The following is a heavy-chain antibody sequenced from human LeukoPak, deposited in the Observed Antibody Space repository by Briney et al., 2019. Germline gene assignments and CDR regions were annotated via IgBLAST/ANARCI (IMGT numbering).Heavy chain of an antibody. J-gene: IGHJ5*02. V-gene: IGHV3-30*02. CDR2: IRYDGSNK. D-gene: IGHD2-2*01. CDR1: GFTFSSYG. Sequence: PGGSLRLSCAASGFTFSSYGMHWVRHAPGKGLEWVAFIRYDGSNKYYADSVKDRFTISRDNSKNTLYLQMNSLRAEDTAVYYCAKDLFLGYCSSTSCYNWFDPWGQGTLVTVSS. CDR3: AKDLFLGYCSSTSCYNWFDP.